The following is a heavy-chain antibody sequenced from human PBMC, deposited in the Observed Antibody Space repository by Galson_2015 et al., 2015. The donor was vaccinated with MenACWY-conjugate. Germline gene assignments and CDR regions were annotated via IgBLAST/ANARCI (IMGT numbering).Heavy chain of an antibody. J-gene: IGHJ3*01. CDR3: ARAKEQWLSKTFDL. D-gene: IGHD6-19*01. V-gene: IGHV3-7*01. CDR2: IKQDGSGK. Sequence: SLRLSCAPSGFTFSNSWMGWVRQAPGKGLEWVANIKQDGSGKYYVDSVKGRFIISRDNAKNSLFLQTDSLRAEDTALYYCARAKEQWLSKTFDLWGQGTMVTVSS. CDR1: GFTFSNSW.